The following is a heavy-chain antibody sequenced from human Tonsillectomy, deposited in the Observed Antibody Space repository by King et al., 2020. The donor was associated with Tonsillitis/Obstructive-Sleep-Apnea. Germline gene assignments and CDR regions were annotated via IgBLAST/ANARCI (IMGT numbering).Heavy chain of an antibody. D-gene: IGHD6-6*01. CDR2: IYYSGST. CDR1: GGSISSSSYY. Sequence: QLQESGPGLVKPSETLSLTCTVSGGSISSSSYYWGWIRQPPGKGLEWIGSIYYSGSTYYNPSLKSRVTISVDTSKNQFSLKLSSVTAADTAVYYCVTYSSSPNYYHMDVWGKGTTVTVSS. CDR3: VTYSSSPNYYHMDV. V-gene: IGHV4-39*01. J-gene: IGHJ6*03.